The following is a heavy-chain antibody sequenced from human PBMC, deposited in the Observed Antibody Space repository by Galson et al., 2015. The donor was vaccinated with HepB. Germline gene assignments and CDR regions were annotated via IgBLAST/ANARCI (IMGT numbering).Heavy chain of an antibody. CDR1: GFTFSSYS. CDR3: ARVGPIPAADEGCDY. D-gene: IGHD2-2*01. V-gene: IGHV3-21*01. CDR2: ISSSSSYI. Sequence: SLRLSCAASGFTFSSYSMNWVRQAPGKGLEWVSSISSSSSYIYYADSVKGRFTISRDNAKNSLYLQMNSLRAEDTAVYYCARVGPIPAADEGCDYWGQGTLVTVSS. J-gene: IGHJ4*02.